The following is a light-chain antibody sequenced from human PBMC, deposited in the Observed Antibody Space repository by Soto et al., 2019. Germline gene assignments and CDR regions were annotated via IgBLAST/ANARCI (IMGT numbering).Light chain of an antibody. V-gene: IGKV1-17*01. J-gene: IGKJ1*01. Sequence: DIQMTQSPSSLSASVGDRVTITCRASLRIRNDLGWYQHKPGKAPKRLIYHASTLESGVPSRFSGSGSGTEFTLTISSLQPDDFATYYCQQYNSYSFGQGTKVDIK. CDR2: HAS. CDR1: LRIRND. CDR3: QQYNSYS.